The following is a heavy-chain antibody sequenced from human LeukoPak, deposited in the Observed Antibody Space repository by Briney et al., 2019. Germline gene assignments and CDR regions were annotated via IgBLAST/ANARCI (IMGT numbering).Heavy chain of an antibody. D-gene: IGHD3-22*01. J-gene: IGHJ4*02. CDR2: MNPNSGNT. CDR3: ARVLDSSGYYYVDY. CDR1: GYTFTSYD. V-gene: IGHV1-8*03. Sequence: GASVKVSCKASGYTFTSYDINWVRQATGQGLEWMGWMNPNSGNTGYAQKFQGRVTITRNTSISTAYMELSSLRSEDTAVYYCARVLDSSGYYYVDYWGQGTLVTVSS.